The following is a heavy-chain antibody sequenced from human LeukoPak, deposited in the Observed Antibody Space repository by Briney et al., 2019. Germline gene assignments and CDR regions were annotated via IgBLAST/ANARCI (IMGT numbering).Heavy chain of an antibody. J-gene: IGHJ3*02. Sequence: PSETLSLTCAVYGGSFSGYYWSWIRQPPGKGLEWIGEINHSGSTNYNPSLKSRVTISVDTSKNQFSLKLNSVTAADTAVYYCARVEVVAATGDAFDIWGQGTMVTVSS. CDR2: INHSGST. CDR3: ARVEVVAATGDAFDI. D-gene: IGHD2-15*01. CDR1: GGSFSGYY. V-gene: IGHV4-34*01.